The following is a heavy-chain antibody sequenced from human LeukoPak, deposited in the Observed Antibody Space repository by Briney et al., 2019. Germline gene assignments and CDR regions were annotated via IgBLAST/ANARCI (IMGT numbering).Heavy chain of an antibody. D-gene: IGHD2-2*01. CDR3: ARVGYCSSSTCRNYFDY. CDR1: GFTFSTYS. Sequence: GGSLRLSCTASGFTFSTYSMNCVRQAPGKGLEWVSYSSITTSYMYYADSVKGRFTIARDNAKNSPYLQMHSLRAEDTAVYYCARVGYCSSSTCRNYFDYWGQGTLVTVSS. CDR2: SSITTSYM. V-gene: IGHV3-21*01. J-gene: IGHJ4*02.